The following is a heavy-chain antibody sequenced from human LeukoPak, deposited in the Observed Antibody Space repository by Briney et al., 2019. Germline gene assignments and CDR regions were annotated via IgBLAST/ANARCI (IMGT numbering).Heavy chain of an antibody. V-gene: IGHV1-8*03. Sequence: ASVKVSCKASGYTFTSYDINWVRQATGQGLEWMGWMNPNSGNTGYAQKFQGRVTITRNTSIGTAYMELSSLRSEDTAVYYCARVYEDTIFGVTFDPWGQGTQVTVSS. J-gene: IGHJ5*02. CDR2: MNPNSGNT. CDR3: ARVYEDTIFGVTFDP. D-gene: IGHD3-3*01. CDR1: GYTFTSYD.